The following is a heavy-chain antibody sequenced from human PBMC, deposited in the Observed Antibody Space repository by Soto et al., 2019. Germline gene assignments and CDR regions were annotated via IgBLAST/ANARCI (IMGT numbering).Heavy chain of an antibody. J-gene: IGHJ4*02. CDR3: AREAPSSSWPDY. D-gene: IGHD6-13*01. CDR2: ISYDGSNK. V-gene: IGHV3-30-3*01. CDR1: GFTFSSYA. Sequence: QVQLVESGGGVVQPGRSLRLSCAASGFTFSSYAMHWVRQAPGKGLEWVAVISYDGSNKYYADSVKGRFTISRDNSKNTLYLQMNSLRAEDTAVYYCAREAPSSSWPDYWGQGTLVTVSS.